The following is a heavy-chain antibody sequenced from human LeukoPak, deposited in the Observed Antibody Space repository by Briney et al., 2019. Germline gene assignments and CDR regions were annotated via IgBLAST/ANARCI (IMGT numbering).Heavy chain of an antibody. CDR1: GYTFTSYD. CDR3: ASIGVVPAAISPPSAYYYYYGMDV. V-gene: IGHV1-8*01. CDR2: MNPNSGNT. J-gene: IGHJ6*02. Sequence: ASVKVSCKASGYTFTSYDINWVRQATGQGLEWMGWMNPNSGNTGYAQKFQGRVTMTGNTSISTAYMELSSLRSEDTAVYYCASIGVVPAAISPPSAYYYYYGMDVWGQGTTVTVSS. D-gene: IGHD2-2*01.